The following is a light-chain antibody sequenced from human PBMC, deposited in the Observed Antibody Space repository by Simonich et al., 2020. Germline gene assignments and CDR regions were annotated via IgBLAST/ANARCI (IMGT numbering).Light chain of an antibody. Sequence: DIQMTQSPSSLSASVGDRVTITCQASPDISNYLNWYQQKPGKAPKLLIYDASNLETGVPSRFSGSVSGTDFTFTISSLQPEDIATYYCQQYDNLYTFGQGTKLEIK. CDR2: DAS. CDR1: PDISNY. CDR3: QQYDNLYT. J-gene: IGKJ2*01. V-gene: IGKV1-33*01.